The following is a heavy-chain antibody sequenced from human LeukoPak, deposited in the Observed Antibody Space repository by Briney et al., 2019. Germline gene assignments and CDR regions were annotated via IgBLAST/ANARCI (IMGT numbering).Heavy chain of an antibody. J-gene: IGHJ4*02. CDR3: ARYDILPGEYFDY. Sequence: PSETLSLTCTVSGVSISSGSYYWSWIRQPAGKGLEWIGRIYTSGSTNYNPSLKSRVTISVDTSKNQFSLKLSSVTAADTAVYYCARYDILPGEYFDYWGQGTLVTVSS. D-gene: IGHD3-9*01. V-gene: IGHV4-61*02. CDR1: GVSISSGSYY. CDR2: IYTSGST.